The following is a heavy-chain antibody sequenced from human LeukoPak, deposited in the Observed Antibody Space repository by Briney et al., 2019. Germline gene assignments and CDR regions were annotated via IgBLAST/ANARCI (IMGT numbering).Heavy chain of an antibody. V-gene: IGHV4-39*07. CDR3: V. Sequence: SETLSLTCTVSGGSISSSSYYWGWIRQPPGKGLEWIVSIYYSGSTYYNPSLKSRVTISVDTSKNQFSLNRISVTAADTAYYMDVWGKRTTVTGSS. CDR2: IYYSGST. J-gene: IGHJ6*03. CDR1: GGSISSSSYY.